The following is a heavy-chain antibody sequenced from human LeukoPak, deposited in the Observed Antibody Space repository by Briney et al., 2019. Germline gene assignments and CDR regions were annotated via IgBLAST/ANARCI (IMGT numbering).Heavy chain of an antibody. CDR2: INPSGGST. D-gene: IGHD3-22*01. CDR1: GYTFTSYY. CDR3: ARVGMIVDFDY. V-gene: IGHV1-46*01. J-gene: IGHJ4*02. Sequence: ASVTVSFKASGYTFTSYYMHWVRRAPGQGLEWMGIINPSGGSTSCAQKFQGRVTMTRDTSTSTVYMELSSLRSEDTAVYYCARVGMIVDFDYWGQGTLVTVSS.